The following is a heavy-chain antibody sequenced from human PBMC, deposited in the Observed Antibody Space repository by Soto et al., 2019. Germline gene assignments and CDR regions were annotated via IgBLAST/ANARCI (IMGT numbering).Heavy chain of an antibody. CDR3: ARDSRRGGYFSAFDI. CDR2: IIPIFGTA. D-gene: IGHD3-22*01. J-gene: IGHJ3*02. Sequence: QVQLVQSGAEVKKPGSSVKVSCKASGGTFSSYTINWVRQAPGQGLERMGGIIPIFGTANYAQKFQGRVTITADESTSTAYMELSSLRSEDTAVYYCARDSRRGGYFSAFDIWGQGTMVTVSS. CDR1: GGTFSSYT. V-gene: IGHV1-69*01.